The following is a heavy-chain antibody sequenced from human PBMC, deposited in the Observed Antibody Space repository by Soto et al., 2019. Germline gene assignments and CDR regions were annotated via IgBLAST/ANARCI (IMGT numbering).Heavy chain of an antibody. J-gene: IGHJ2*01. Sequence: QVQLQESGPGLVKPSETLSLTCTVSGGSISSYYWSWIRQHPGKGLEWIGYIYYSGSTNYNPSLKSRVTISVDTSKNQFSLELSSVTAADTAVYYCARHYGDYTFDLWGRGTLVTVSS. V-gene: IGHV4-59*08. CDR1: GGSISSYY. D-gene: IGHD4-17*01. CDR2: IYYSGST. CDR3: ARHYGDYTFDL.